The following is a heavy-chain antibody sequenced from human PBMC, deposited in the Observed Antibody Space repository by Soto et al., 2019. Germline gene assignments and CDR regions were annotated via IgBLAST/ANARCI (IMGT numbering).Heavy chain of an antibody. Sequence: ASVKVSCKVSGYTLTELSMHWVRQAPGKGLEWMGGFDPEDGETIYAQKFQGRVTMTEDTSTDTAYMELSSLRSEDTAVYYCATALTFGIAAAGIIRSFDPWGQGTLATVSS. CDR1: GYTLTELS. D-gene: IGHD6-13*01. CDR3: ATALTFGIAAAGIIRSFDP. V-gene: IGHV1-24*01. J-gene: IGHJ5*02. CDR2: FDPEDGET.